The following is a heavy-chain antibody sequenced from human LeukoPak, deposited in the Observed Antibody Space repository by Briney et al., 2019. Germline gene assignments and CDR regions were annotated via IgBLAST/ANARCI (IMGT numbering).Heavy chain of an antibody. Sequence: GESLKISCKASGYIFTNYWIGWVRQMPGKGLEWMGIIYPGDSDTRYSPSFQGQVTISADKSISTAYLQWSSLKASDTAMYYCARMQQLVRGAAFDIWGQGTMVTVSS. CDR2: IYPGDSDT. CDR1: GYIFTNYW. D-gene: IGHD6-13*01. CDR3: ARMQQLVRGAAFDI. J-gene: IGHJ3*02. V-gene: IGHV5-51*01.